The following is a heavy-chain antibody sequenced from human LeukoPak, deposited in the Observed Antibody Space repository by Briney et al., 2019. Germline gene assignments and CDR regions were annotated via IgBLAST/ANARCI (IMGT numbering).Heavy chain of an antibody. Sequence: GGALRISFAASGFTFSSYEINWGRQAPGKGLGWVSYISSSGSTIYYADSVKGRFTISRDNAKNSLYLQMNSLRAEDTAVYYCAELGITMIGGVWGKGTTVTISS. D-gene: IGHD3-10*02. V-gene: IGHV3-48*03. CDR3: AELGITMIGGV. CDR2: ISSSGSTI. CDR1: GFTFSSYE. J-gene: IGHJ6*04.